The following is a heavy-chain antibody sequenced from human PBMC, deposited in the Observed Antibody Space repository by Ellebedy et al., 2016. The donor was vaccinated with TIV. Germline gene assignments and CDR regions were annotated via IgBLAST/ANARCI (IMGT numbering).Heavy chain of an antibody. CDR3: ARLFSSAFDI. V-gene: IGHV1-69*13. J-gene: IGHJ3*02. CDR2: IIPIFGTA. CDR1: GGTFSSSA. Sequence: AASVKVSCKASGGTFSSSAISWVRQAPGQGLEWMGGIIPIFGTANYAQKFQGRVTITADESTSTAYMELSSLRSEDTAVYYCARLFSSAFDIWGQGTMVTVSS.